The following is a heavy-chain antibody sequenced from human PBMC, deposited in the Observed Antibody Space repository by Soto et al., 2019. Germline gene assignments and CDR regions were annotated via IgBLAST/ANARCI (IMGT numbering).Heavy chain of an antibody. Sequence: QVQLVESGGGVVQPGRSLRLSCAASGFTFSSYGMHWVRQAPGKGLEWVAVIWYDGSNKYYADSVKGRFTISRDNSKNTLYLQMNSLRAEDTAVYYCARDLSSGWDNAFDIWAKGQWSPSLQ. J-gene: IGHJ3*02. CDR2: IWYDGSNK. CDR1: GFTFSSYG. D-gene: IGHD6-19*01. V-gene: IGHV3-33*01. CDR3: ARDLSSGWDNAFDI.